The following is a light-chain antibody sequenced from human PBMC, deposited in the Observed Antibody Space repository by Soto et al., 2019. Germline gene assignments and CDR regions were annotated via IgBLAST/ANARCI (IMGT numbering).Light chain of an antibody. V-gene: IGLV2-8*01. J-gene: IGLJ1*01. CDR3: KSYAGSNTYV. Sequence: QCALTQPPSASGSPGQAVTISCPGTKNDIGVYDFVSWYQHHPGKAPRLIIYEVVQRPSGVPDRFSGSKSGNTASLTVSGLQAADEADYFCKSYAGSNTYVFGSGTKVTVL. CDR2: EVV. CDR1: KNDIGVYDF.